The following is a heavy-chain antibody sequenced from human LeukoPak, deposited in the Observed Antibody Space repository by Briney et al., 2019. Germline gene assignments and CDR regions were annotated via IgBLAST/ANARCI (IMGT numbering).Heavy chain of an antibody. CDR3: AREESGGYFDY. CDR1: GYTFTNYY. V-gene: IGHV1-46*01. Sequence: GASVKVSCKASGYTFTNYYMHWVRQAPGQGPEWMGLINPTGTGTNYAQKFRGRVTLTRDTSTTTVYMELSSLRSEDTAVYYCAREESGGYFDYWGQGTLVTVSS. J-gene: IGHJ4*02. CDR2: INPTGTGT. D-gene: IGHD2-8*02.